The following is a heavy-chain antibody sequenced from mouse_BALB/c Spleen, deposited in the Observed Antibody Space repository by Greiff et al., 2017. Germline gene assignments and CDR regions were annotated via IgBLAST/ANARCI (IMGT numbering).Heavy chain of an antibody. CDR3: ARDRGTMITTSPMEY. Sequence: EVKVVESGGGLVQPGGSLRLSCATSGFTFTDYYMSWVRQPPGKALEWLGFIRNKANGYTTEYSASVKGRFTISRDNSQSILYLQMNTLRAEDSATYYCARDRGTMITTSPMEYWGQGTSVTVSS. CDR1: GFTFTDYY. V-gene: IGHV7-3*02. J-gene: IGHJ4*01. D-gene: IGHD2-4*01. CDR2: IRNKANGYTT.